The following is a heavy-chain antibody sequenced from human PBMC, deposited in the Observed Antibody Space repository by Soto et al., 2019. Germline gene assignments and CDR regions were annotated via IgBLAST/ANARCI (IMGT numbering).Heavy chain of an antibody. D-gene: IGHD6-13*01. CDR2: INHSGST. CDR1: GGSFSGYY. J-gene: IGHJ5*02. Sequence: SETLSLTCAVYGGSFSGYYWSWIRQPPGKGLEWIGEINHSGSTNYNPSLKSRVTISVDTSKNQFSLKLSSVTAADTAVYYCARGSRAAAANSRGNWFDPWGQGTLVTVSS. CDR3: ARGSRAAAANSRGNWFDP. V-gene: IGHV4-34*01.